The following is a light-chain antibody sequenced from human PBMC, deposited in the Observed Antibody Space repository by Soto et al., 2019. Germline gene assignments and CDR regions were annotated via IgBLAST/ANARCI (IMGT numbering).Light chain of an antibody. V-gene: IGKV1-33*01. CDR3: QQYDNLPFT. CDR1: QDISNY. CDR2: DAS. J-gene: IGKJ3*01. Sequence: DIQMTQSPSTLSASVGDRVTITCQASQDISNYLNWYQQKPGKAPKLLIYDASNLQTGVPSRFSGSGAVTDFTFTIRSLQPEDIATYYCQQYDNLPFTFGPGTKVDMK.